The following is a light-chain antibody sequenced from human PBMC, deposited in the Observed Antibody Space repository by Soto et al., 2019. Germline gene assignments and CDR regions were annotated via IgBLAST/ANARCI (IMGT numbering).Light chain of an antibody. J-gene: IGKJ2*01. Sequence: EIVLTQSPGTLSLSPGERATLSCRASQSVRSNYLAWYQQKPGQAPRLLVYGASSRATGIPDTFSGSGSGTDFTLTISRLEPEDFAVYYCHQYGTSPYTCGQGTKLEIK. CDR3: HQYGTSPYT. CDR2: GAS. V-gene: IGKV3-20*01. CDR1: QSVRSNY.